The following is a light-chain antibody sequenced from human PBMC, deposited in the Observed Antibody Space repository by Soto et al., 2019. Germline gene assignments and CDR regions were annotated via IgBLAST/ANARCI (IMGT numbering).Light chain of an antibody. V-gene: IGLV1-44*01. CDR1: GSNIGSNT. J-gene: IGLJ1*01. CDR3: ATWDDSLNGYV. Sequence: QSVLTQPPSASGTPGQRITISCSGSGSNIGSNTVTWYQQLPRTAPKLLIYTNNQRPSGVPDRFSGSRSGTSASLAISGLQSGDDADYYCATWDDSLNGYVFGSGTTVTV. CDR2: TNN.